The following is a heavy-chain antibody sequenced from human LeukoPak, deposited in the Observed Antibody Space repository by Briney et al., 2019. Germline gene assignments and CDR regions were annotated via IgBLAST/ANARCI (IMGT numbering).Heavy chain of an antibody. J-gene: IGHJ4*02. Sequence: PGGSLRLSCAASGFSFSSYAMTWVRQAPGRRLEWVSAISGGGYYIYYADSVRGRFTTSRDNSKNTLYLQMTNLRAEDTGLYYCAKNRGTGLAFYDYWGQGTQVTVSS. V-gene: IGHV3-23*01. CDR1: GFSFSSYA. CDR3: AKNRGTGLAFYDY. D-gene: IGHD3-3*02. CDR2: ISGGGYYI.